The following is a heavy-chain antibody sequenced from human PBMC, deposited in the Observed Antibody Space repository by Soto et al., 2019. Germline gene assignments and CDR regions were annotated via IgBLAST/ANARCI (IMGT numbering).Heavy chain of an antibody. J-gene: IGHJ3*02. Sequence: QVQLVESGGGVVQPGRSLRLSCAASGFILSAYAIHWVRQAPGKGLEWVAVISSDGNNKYYADSVKGRFTISRDNAKNTLDLQMNSLRAEDTAVYYFASGIASFVAFYIWGQGTMVTVSS. CDR1: GFILSAYA. D-gene: IGHD6-13*01. CDR2: ISSDGNNK. V-gene: IGHV3-30-3*01. CDR3: ASGIASFVAFYI.